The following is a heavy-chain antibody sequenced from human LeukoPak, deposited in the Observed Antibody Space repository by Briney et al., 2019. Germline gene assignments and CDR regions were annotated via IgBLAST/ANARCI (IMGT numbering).Heavy chain of an antibody. CDR1: GYTFTSYG. D-gene: IGHD2/OR15-2a*01. CDR3: ATGAVLYATQEYWYFDI. Sequence: ASVKVSCKASGYTFTSYGISWVRQAPGHGLEWMGWISAYNGNTNYAQKLQGRVTMTTDTSTSTAYMELRSLRSEDTAMYYCATGAVLYATQEYWYFDIWGRGALVTVSS. CDR2: ISAYNGNT. J-gene: IGHJ2*01. V-gene: IGHV1-18*01.